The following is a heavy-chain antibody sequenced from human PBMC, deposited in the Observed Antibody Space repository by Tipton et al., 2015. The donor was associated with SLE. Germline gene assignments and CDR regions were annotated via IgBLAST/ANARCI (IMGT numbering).Heavy chain of an antibody. J-gene: IGHJ5*02. V-gene: IGHV1-69*13. CDR2: IIPIFGTA. CDR1: GGTFSSYA. Sequence: QSGPEVKKPGASVKVSCKASGGTFSSYAISWVRQAPGQGLEWMGGIIPIFGTANYAQKFQGRVTITADESTSTAYMELSSLRSEDTAVYYCARRGYSYGYWFDPWGQGTLVTVSS. D-gene: IGHD5-18*01. CDR3: ARRGYSYGYWFDP.